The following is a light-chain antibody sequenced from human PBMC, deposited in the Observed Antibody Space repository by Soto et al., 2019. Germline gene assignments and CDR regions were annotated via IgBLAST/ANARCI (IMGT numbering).Light chain of an antibody. Sequence: QSVLTQPPSASGSPGQSVAISCTGTSSDVGGYNYVSWYQQHPGKAPKLMIYEVNKRPSGVPDRFSGSIDSSSNSASLTISGLKTEDEADYYCQSYDSTIFYVFGTGTKLTVL. CDR3: QSYDSTIFYV. CDR2: EVN. V-gene: IGLV2-8*01. CDR1: SSDVGGYNY. J-gene: IGLJ1*01.